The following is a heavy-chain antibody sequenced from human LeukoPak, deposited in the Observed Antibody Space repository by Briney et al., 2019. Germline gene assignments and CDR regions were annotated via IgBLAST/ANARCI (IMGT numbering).Heavy chain of an antibody. V-gene: IGHV3-74*01. CDR1: GFTFSSYW. Sequence: GGSLRLFCAASGFTFSSYWMQWVRHAPGKGLVGFSRFKSDGCSTSYAVSVKGRFTISRDNAKSTLYLQMNSLRAEDTAVYYCARDGDYYDSSGYLDYWGQGTLVTVSS. CDR3: ARDGDYYDSSGYLDY. D-gene: IGHD3-22*01. J-gene: IGHJ4*02. CDR2: FKSDGCST.